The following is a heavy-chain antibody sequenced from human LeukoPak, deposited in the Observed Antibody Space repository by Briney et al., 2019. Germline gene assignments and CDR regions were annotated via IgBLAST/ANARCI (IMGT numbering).Heavy chain of an antibody. CDR3: ARDIKGQYQDAFDI. J-gene: IGHJ3*02. CDR1: GFTFSSYS. D-gene: IGHD2-2*01. CDR2: ISSSSSTI. V-gene: IGHV3-48*01. Sequence: GGSLRLSCAASGFTFSSYSMNWVRQAPGKGLEWVSYISSSSSTIYYADSVKGRFTISRDNAKNSLYLQMNSLRAEDTAVYYCARDIKGQYQDAFDIWGQGTMVTVSS.